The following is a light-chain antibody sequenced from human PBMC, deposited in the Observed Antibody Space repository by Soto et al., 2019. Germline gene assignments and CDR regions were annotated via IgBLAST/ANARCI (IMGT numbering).Light chain of an antibody. CDR2: DAS. CDR1: QSVSSY. J-gene: IGKJ4*01. Sequence: EIVLTQSPATLSLSPGERATLSCRASQSVSSYLAWYQQKPGQAPRLLIYDASNRATGIPARFSVSGSATDFTPTISGLEHEDFAVYYCQRRSTWPLTFGGGTKVEIK. V-gene: IGKV3-11*01. CDR3: QRRSTWPLT.